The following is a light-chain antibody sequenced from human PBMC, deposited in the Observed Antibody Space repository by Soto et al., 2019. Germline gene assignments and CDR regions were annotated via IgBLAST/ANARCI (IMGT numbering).Light chain of an antibody. CDR2: DVS. CDR1: SSDVGRYEY. J-gene: IGLJ1*01. CDR3: SSYTTSSAYV. V-gene: IGLV2-14*01. Sequence: QSALAQPASVSGSPGQSIAVSCTGTSSDVGRYEYVSWYQQHPGKAPKLMIYDVSKRPSGVSDRFSGSKSGNTASLTISGLQAEDEADYYFSSYTTSSAYVFGTGTKLTVL.